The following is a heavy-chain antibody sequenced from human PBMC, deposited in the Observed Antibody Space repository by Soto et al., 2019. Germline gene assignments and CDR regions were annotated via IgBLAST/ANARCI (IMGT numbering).Heavy chain of an antibody. D-gene: IGHD5-12*01. J-gene: IGHJ4*02. Sequence: QVQLAESGGGLVKPGGCLRLSCAASGFTFSDYYMSWIRQAPGKGLEWVSYISSSGSDTNYADSVKGRFTVSRDNAKNSLYLQMNSLRAEDTAVYYCARSLRGYSGYSGYWGQGTLVTVSS. CDR1: GFTFSDYY. V-gene: IGHV3-11*05. CDR3: ARSLRGYSGYSGY. CDR2: ISSSGSDT.